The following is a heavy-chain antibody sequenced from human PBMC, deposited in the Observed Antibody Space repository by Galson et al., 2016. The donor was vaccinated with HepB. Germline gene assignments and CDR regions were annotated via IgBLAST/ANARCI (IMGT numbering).Heavy chain of an antibody. CDR2: TTPSGGT. Sequence: SETLSLTCGVYGGSFSGYSWSWIRQPPGKGLEWIGETTPSGGTSYNPSLKSRVSMSLDTSKKQFSLKMTSGTAADTAVCYCARAMYAARGWFDPWGQGTLVPASS. CDR3: ARAMYAARGWFDP. D-gene: IGHD6-6*01. J-gene: IGHJ5*02. CDR1: GGSFSGYS. V-gene: IGHV4-34*01.